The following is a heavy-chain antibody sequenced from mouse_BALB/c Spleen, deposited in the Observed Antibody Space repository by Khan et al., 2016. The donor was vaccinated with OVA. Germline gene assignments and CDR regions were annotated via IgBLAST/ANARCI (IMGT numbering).Heavy chain of an antibody. Sequence: EVQLVETGPGLVKPSQSISLTCTVTGYSITSGYGWNWIRQFPGNKLEWMGYISYSGSTNYNPSLKSRISITRDTSKNQFFLQLNSVTTEDTATYYCARTARIKYWGQGTTLTVSS. CDR2: ISYSGST. V-gene: IGHV3-2*02. CDR3: ARTARIKY. CDR1: GYSITSGYG. D-gene: IGHD1-2*01. J-gene: IGHJ2*01.